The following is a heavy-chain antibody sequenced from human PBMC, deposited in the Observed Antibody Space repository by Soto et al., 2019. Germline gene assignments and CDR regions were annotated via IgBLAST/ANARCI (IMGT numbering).Heavy chain of an antibody. J-gene: IGHJ6*02. CDR1: GYTFTSYY. V-gene: IGHV1-46*01. D-gene: IGHD3-3*01. Sequence: ASVKVSCKASGYTFTSYYMHWVRQAPGQGLEWMGIINPSGGSTSYAQKFQGRVTMTRDTSTSTVYMELSSLRSEDTAVYYCAREVDYDFWSGHPTDYYYGMDVWGQGTTVTVSS. CDR3: AREVDYDFWSGHPTDYYYGMDV. CDR2: INPSGGST.